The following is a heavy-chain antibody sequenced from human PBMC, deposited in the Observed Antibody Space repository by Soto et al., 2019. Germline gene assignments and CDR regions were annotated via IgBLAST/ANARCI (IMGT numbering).Heavy chain of an antibody. Sequence: QVQLVQSGAEVKRPGSSVKVSCKASGGTFNNYAINWVRQAPGQGLEWMGASSPMFGKANYAQKFQGRVKISADDSTATAYLELSSLRSEDTALYYCAREVEVHTPVFGFWGQGSLVTVSS. V-gene: IGHV1-69*01. J-gene: IGHJ4*02. D-gene: IGHD2-2*01. CDR3: AREVEVHTPVFGF. CDR2: SSPMFGKA. CDR1: GGTFNNYA.